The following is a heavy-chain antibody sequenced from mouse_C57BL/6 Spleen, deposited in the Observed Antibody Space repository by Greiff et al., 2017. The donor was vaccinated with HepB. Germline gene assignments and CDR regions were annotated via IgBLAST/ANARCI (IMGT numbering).Heavy chain of an antibody. CDR3: ARIYYGSSYVGYFDV. Sequence: EVQRVESGGGLVQPGGSLKLSCAASGFTFSDYYMYWVRQTPEKRLEWVAYISNGGGSTYYPDTVKGRFTISRDNAKNTLYLQMSRLKSEDTAMYYCARIYYGSSYVGYFDVWGTGTTVTVSS. J-gene: IGHJ1*03. D-gene: IGHD1-1*01. CDR2: ISNGGGST. V-gene: IGHV5-12*01. CDR1: GFTFSDYY.